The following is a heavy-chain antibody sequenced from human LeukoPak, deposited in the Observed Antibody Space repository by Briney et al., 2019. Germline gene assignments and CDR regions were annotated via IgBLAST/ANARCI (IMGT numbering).Heavy chain of an antibody. D-gene: IGHD6-13*01. Sequence: SQTLSLTCAISGDSVSSNSATWNWIRQSPSRGLEWLGRTYYRSTWNNDYATSVKSRITITPDTSKKLFSLQLNSVTPEDTAVYYCARISAAAADSWGQGSLVTASS. CDR3: ARISAAAADS. CDR1: GDSVSSNSAT. V-gene: IGHV6-1*01. J-gene: IGHJ4*02. CDR2: TYYRSTWNN.